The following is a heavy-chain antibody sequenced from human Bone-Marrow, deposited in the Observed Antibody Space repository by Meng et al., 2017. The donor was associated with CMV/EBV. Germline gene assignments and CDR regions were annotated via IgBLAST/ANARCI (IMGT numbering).Heavy chain of an antibody. J-gene: IGHJ6*02. CDR2: ISGGST. D-gene: IGHD6-6*01. V-gene: IGHV3-38-3*01. CDR3: ARGPLYSISSGTYYFGMDV. Sequence: GGSLRLSCAASGFTVSSNEMSWVRQAPGKGLEWVSSISGGSTYYADSVKGRFTISRDNAKNSLYLQMNSLRAEDTAAYYCARGPLYSISSGTYYFGMDVWGQGTTVTVSS. CDR1: GFTVSSNE.